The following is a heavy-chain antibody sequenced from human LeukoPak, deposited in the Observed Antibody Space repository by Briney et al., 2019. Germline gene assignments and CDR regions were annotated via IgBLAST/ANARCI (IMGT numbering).Heavy chain of an antibody. D-gene: IGHD2-2*01. V-gene: IGHV5-51*01. CDR1: GYSFTSYW. CDR2: IYPGDSDT. CDR3: AARSDIVVVPAAFDAFDI. Sequence: GESLKISCKGSGYSFTSYWIGWVRQMPGKGLEWMGSIYPGDSDTRYSPSFQGQVTISADKSISTAYLQWSSLKASDTAMYYCAARSDIVVVPAAFDAFDIWGQGTMVTVSS. J-gene: IGHJ3*02.